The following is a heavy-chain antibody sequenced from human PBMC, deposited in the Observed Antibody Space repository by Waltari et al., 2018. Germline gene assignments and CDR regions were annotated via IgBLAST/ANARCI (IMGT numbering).Heavy chain of an antibody. V-gene: IGHV1-18*01. CDR2: IYPYNGNT. Sequence: QLVQSGAEVKKPGASVKVSCKASGYIFSNYGITWVRKAPGQGLEWMGWIYPYNGNTKYEQNFQGRVTMTTDTSTTTAYIEIRSLRSDDTAIYYCARDDVDSSNFGGFWGQGTLVTVSS. J-gene: IGHJ4*02. CDR3: ARDDVDSSNFGGF. CDR1: GYIFSNYG. D-gene: IGHD6-13*01.